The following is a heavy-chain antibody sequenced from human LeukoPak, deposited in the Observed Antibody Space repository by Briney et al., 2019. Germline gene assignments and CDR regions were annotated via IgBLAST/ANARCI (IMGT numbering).Heavy chain of an antibody. V-gene: IGHV1-2*02. CDR2: INPNSVGT. CDR3: ARDRDRYDDILTGSTFDY. Sequence: ASVKVSCKASGYTFTGDYMHWVRQAPGQGLEWMGWINPNSVGTNYAQKFQGRVTMTRDTSISTAYMELSRLRSDDTAVYYCARDRDRYDDILTGSTFDYWGQGTLVTVSS. CDR1: GYTFTGDY. J-gene: IGHJ4*02. D-gene: IGHD3-9*01.